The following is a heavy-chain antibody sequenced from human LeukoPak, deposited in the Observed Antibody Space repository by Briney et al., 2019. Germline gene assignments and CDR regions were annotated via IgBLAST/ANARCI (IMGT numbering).Heavy chain of an antibody. Sequence: GASVKVSCKASGYTFTGHYMHWVRQAPGQGLEWMGWIDPKSGGTKYAQRFQGMVTMTRDTSINTGYMELSSLTSDDTAVYYCARWRGYSSGWSGPFDDWGQGTLVTVSS. D-gene: IGHD6-13*01. CDR1: GYTFTGHY. CDR3: ARWRGYSSGWSGPFDD. J-gene: IGHJ4*02. V-gene: IGHV1-2*02. CDR2: IDPKSGGT.